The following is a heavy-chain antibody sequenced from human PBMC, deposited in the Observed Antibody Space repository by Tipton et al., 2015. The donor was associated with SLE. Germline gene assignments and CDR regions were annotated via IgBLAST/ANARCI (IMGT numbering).Heavy chain of an antibody. Sequence: SLRLSCAASGFTFSGSDIYWVRQASGKGLEWVGHIRTKSNNYATAYGASVKGRFTVSRDDSKDTAYLQMNSLGPGDTAIYYCTIPATIFGELYPLVFWGQGTPVTVSS. V-gene: IGHV3-73*01. J-gene: IGHJ4*02. D-gene: IGHD3-3*01. CDR3: TIPATIFGELYPLVF. CDR1: GFTFSGSD. CDR2: IRTKSNNYAT.